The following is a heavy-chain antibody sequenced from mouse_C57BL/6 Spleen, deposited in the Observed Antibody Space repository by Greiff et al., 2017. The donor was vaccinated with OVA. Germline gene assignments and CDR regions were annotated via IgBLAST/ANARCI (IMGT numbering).Heavy chain of an antibody. J-gene: IGHJ3*01. CDR3: ARGEYDYPLAD. D-gene: IGHD2-4*01. CDR1: GYTFTSYW. CDR2: IYPGSGST. V-gene: IGHV1-55*01. Sequence: VQLQQPGAELVKPGASVQMSCKASGYTFTSYWITWVKQRPGQGLVWIGDIYPGSGSTNYNEKFKCKATLTVDTSSSTAYMQLSSLTSEDSAVYYGARGEYDYPLADWGQGALVTVSA.